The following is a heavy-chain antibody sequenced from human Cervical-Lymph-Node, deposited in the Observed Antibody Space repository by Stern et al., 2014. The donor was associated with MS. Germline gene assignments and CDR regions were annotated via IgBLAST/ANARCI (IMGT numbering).Heavy chain of an antibody. Sequence: EVQLVQSGAEVKKPGASLRISCKGSGYSFSHFWVGWVRQVHGRGLEWMGIIYPGDSDTRYTPSFQGQITISADPSISAAYLHLSSLKASDTAIYYCAILRGDTGLHYWGQGTLVTVSS. J-gene: IGHJ4*02. CDR3: AILRGDTGLHY. V-gene: IGHV5-51*03. CDR1: GYSFSHFW. D-gene: IGHD3-16*01. CDR2: IYPGDSDT.